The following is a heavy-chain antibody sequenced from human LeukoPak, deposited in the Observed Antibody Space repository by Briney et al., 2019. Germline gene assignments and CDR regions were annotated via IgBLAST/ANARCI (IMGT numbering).Heavy chain of an antibody. Sequence: GESLKTSRQGSGYSLTSYWIAWVRQMPGKGLECMGIIYPGDSDTRYSPSFQGQVTISADKSISTAYLQWSSLKASDTAMYYCARTGRNTAYDSLSYWGQGTLVTVSS. J-gene: IGHJ4*02. CDR1: GYSLTSYW. D-gene: IGHD5-12*01. CDR3: ARTGRNTAYDSLSY. V-gene: IGHV5-51*01. CDR2: IYPGDSDT.